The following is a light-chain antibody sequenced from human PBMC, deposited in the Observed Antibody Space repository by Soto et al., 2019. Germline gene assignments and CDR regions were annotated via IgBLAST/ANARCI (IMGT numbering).Light chain of an antibody. Sequence: QSALTQPPSASGSPGQSVTISCTGTSSDVGGYNYVSWYQQHPGKAPKLMIYEVSKWPSGVPDRFSGSKSGNTASLTVSGLQADDEADYYCSSYAGSRYVFGTGTKLTVL. CDR2: EVS. CDR1: SSDVGGYNY. V-gene: IGLV2-8*01. J-gene: IGLJ1*01. CDR3: SSYAGSRYV.